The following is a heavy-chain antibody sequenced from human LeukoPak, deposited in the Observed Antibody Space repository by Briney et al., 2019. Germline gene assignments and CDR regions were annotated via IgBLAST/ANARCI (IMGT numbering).Heavy chain of an antibody. Sequence: PSETLSLTCTVSGGSISSSSYYWGWIRQPPGKGLEWIGSIYYSGSTYYNPSLKSRVTISVDTSKNQFSQKLSSVTAADTAVYYCARLYVVVVAATLYNWFDPWGQGTLVTVSS. CDR3: ARLYVVVVAATLYNWFDP. CDR2: IYYSGST. CDR1: GGSISSSSYY. D-gene: IGHD2-15*01. V-gene: IGHV4-39*01. J-gene: IGHJ5*02.